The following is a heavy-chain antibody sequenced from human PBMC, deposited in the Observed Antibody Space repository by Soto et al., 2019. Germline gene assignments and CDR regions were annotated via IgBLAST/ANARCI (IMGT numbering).Heavy chain of an antibody. V-gene: IGHV1-18*01. CDR1: GYTFTSYG. J-gene: IGHJ6*02. CDR3: ARIADCSTTSCSFPSRFHIRGYYYYYGLDV. Sequence: ASVKVSCKASGYTFTSYGISWVRQAPGQGLEWMGWISAYNGNSNYAQKYQGRVTMTTDTSTNTAYMEMSSLRSDDTAVYYCARIADCSTTSCSFPSRFHIRGYYYYYGLDVWGQGTTVTVSS. D-gene: IGHD2-2*01. CDR2: ISAYNGNS.